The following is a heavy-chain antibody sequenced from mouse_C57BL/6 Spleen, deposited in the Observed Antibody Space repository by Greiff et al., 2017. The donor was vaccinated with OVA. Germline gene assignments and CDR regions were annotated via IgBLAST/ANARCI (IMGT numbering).Heavy chain of an antibody. CDR3: ARDILRSYFDY. Sequence: EVKLMESEGGLVQPGSSMKLSCTASGFTFSDYYMAWVRQVPEKGLEWVANINYDGSSTYYLDSLKSRFIISRDNAKNILYLQMSSLKSEDTATYYCARDILRSYFDYWGQGTTLTVSS. D-gene: IGHD1-1*01. V-gene: IGHV5-16*01. CDR1: GFTFSDYY. CDR2: INYDGSST. J-gene: IGHJ2*01.